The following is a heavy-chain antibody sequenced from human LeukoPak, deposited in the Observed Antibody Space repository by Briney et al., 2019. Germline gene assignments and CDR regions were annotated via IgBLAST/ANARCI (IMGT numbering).Heavy chain of an antibody. CDR1: GYTFTSYY. V-gene: IGHV1-46*01. CDR3: ACDIPLDY. J-gene: IGHJ4*02. D-gene: IGHD2-21*01. Sequence: ASVKVSCKASGYTFTSYYMHWVRQAPGQGLEWMGIINPSGGSTSYAQKFQGRVTITADKSTSTAYMELSSLRSEDTAVYYCACDIPLDYWGQGTLVTVSS. CDR2: INPSGGST.